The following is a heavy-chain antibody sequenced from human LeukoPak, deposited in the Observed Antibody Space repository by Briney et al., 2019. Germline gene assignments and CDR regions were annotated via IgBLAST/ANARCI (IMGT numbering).Heavy chain of an antibody. J-gene: IGHJ4*02. CDR2: IYYSGST. D-gene: IGHD2-2*01. Sequence: SETLSLTCTVSGGSISSYYWSWIRQPPGKGLEWIGYIYYSGSTNYNPSLKSRVTISVDTSKNQFSLKLSSVTAADTAVYYCARVGGRYCSSSSCYFLKYWGQGTLVTVSS. V-gene: IGHV4-59*12. CDR1: GGSISSYY. CDR3: ARVGGRYCSSSSCYFLKY.